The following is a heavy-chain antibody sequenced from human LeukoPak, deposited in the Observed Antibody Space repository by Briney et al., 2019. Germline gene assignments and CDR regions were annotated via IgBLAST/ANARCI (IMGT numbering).Heavy chain of an antibody. J-gene: IGHJ6*03. Sequence: PSETLSLTCTVSGGSISSYYWSWVRQPAGKGLEWIGRIYTSGSTNYNPSLKSRVTMSVDTSKNQFSLKLSSVTAADTAVYYCARDVSRGYSYGFYYYYYMDVWGKGTTVTISS. D-gene: IGHD5-18*01. CDR2: IYTSGST. CDR1: GGSISSYY. V-gene: IGHV4-4*07. CDR3: ARDVSRGYSYGFYYYYYMDV.